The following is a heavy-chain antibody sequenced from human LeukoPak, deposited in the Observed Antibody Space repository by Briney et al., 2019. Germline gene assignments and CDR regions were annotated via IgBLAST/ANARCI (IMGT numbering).Heavy chain of an antibody. CDR2: ISNSAI. V-gene: IGHV3-48*01. D-gene: IGHD2-21*01. Sequence: GGSLRLSCAASGFTFSNAWMSWVRQAPGKGLEWVSYISNSAILYADSVKGRFTISRDNARNALYLQMNSLRAEDTAVYYCAINGCYRGVCAFDVWGQGTMVTVSS. CDR1: GFTFSNAW. CDR3: AINGCYRGVCAFDV. J-gene: IGHJ3*01.